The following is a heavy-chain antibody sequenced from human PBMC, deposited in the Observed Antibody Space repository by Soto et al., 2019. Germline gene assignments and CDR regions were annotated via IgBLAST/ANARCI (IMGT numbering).Heavy chain of an antibody. Sequence: PGGSLRLSCATSGFSFSDFEMHWVRQAPGKGLERVSYISSGGTTKYYADSVKGRFTISRDNAKNSLFLQMNSLRAEDTAVYYCAKEYYDILTGLYLNWFERWGQGTLVTVSS. CDR2: ISSGGTTK. J-gene: IGHJ5*02. CDR3: AKEYYDILTGLYLNWFER. D-gene: IGHD3-9*01. V-gene: IGHV3-48*03. CDR1: GFSFSDFE.